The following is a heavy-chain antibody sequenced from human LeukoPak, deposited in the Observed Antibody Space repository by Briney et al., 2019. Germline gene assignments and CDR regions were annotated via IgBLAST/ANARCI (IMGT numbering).Heavy chain of an antibody. Sequence: TGGSLRLSCVASGFTFSRYNMNWVRRAPGKGLEWVASISSGSSSISYAHSVKGRFIISRDNAQNSLYLQVNSLTAEDTAVYYCAKFVIYEGEDFWGQGTLVAVSS. D-gene: IGHD2-21*01. CDR2: ISSGSSSI. CDR1: GFTFSRYN. J-gene: IGHJ4*02. CDR3: AKFVIYEGEDF. V-gene: IGHV3-21*01.